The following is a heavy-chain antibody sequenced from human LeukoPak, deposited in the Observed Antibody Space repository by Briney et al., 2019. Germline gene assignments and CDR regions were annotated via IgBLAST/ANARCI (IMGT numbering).Heavy chain of an antibody. V-gene: IGHV4-39*01. D-gene: IGHD3-22*01. CDR1: GGSISSSSYY. CDR3: ARNVRAVWPMIVVVINLGLDY. Sequence: SETLCLTCTVSGGSISSSSYYWGWIRQPPGKGLEWIGSIYYSGSTYYNPSLKSRVTISVDTSKNQFSLKLSSVTAPDTAVYYCARNVRAVWPMIVVVINLGLDYWGQGTLVTVSS. J-gene: IGHJ4*02. CDR2: IYYSGST.